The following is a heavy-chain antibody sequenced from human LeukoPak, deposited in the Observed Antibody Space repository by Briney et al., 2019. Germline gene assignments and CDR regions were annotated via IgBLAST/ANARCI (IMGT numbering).Heavy chain of an antibody. CDR2: IYYSGIS. D-gene: IGHD4-17*01. Sequence: SQTLSLTCTVSGASISSGGYWWSWIRQLPGRGLEYLGYIYYSGISFYNPSLKSRATISADTSNNQFSLKLTSVTAADSALYYCARVYGDYGAPVDHWGQGVLVTVSS. V-gene: IGHV4-31*03. CDR1: GASISSGGYW. J-gene: IGHJ4*02. CDR3: ARVYGDYGAPVDH.